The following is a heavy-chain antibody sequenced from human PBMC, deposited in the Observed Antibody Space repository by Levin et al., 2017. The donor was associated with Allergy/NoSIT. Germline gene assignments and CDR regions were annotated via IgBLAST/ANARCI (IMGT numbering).Heavy chain of an antibody. D-gene: IGHD3-10*01. CDR2: INWSGTRT. Sequence: GESLKISCAASGFTFPDYGMSWVRQAPGKGLEWVSGINWSGTRTAYADSVKGRFTISRDNVKNSLFLQMDRLRVEDTGLYYCASIWFGVSPGYWGQGTLVTVSS. J-gene: IGHJ4*02. V-gene: IGHV3-20*04. CDR1: GFTFPDYG. CDR3: ASIWFGVSPGY.